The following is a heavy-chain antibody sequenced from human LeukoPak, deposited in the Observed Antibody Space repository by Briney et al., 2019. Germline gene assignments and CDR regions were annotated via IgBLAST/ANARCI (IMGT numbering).Heavy chain of an antibody. Sequence: ASVKVFCKASGGTFSSYAISWVRQAPGQGLAWMGGIIPIFGTANYAQKFQGRVTMTEDTSTDTAYMELSSLRSEDTAVYYCATGGSSLPTDYWGQGTLVTVSS. CDR1: GGTFSSYA. J-gene: IGHJ4*02. V-gene: IGHV1-69*06. CDR2: IIPIFGTA. CDR3: ATGGSSLPTDY. D-gene: IGHD1-14*01.